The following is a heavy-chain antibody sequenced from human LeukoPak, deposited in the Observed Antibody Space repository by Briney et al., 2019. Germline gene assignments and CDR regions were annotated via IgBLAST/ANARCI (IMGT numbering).Heavy chain of an antibody. CDR1: GFTFSKYW. CDR2: INQDGSDK. J-gene: IGHJ4*02. D-gene: IGHD1-26*01. V-gene: IGHV3-7*01. Sequence: GGSLRLSCAASGFTFSKYWMTWVRQAPGKGLEWVANINQDGSDKYYVDSVKGRFTISRDNAKNSLYLQMNSLRAEDTALYYCAKDPSGSTPHYWGQGTLVTVSS. CDR3: AKDPSGSTPHY.